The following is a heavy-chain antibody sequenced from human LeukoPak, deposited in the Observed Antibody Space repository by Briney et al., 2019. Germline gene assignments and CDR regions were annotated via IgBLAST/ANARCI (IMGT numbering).Heavy chain of an antibody. V-gene: IGHV4-59*01. J-gene: IGHJ4*02. D-gene: IGHD3-22*01. Sequence: SETLSLTCTVSGGSISSYYWSWIRQPPGKGLEWIGYIYYSGSTNYNPSLKSRVTISVDTSKNQFSLKLSSVTAADTAVYYCARGGYYDSSGYWYYWGQGTLVTVSS. CDR1: GGSISSYY. CDR2: IYYSGST. CDR3: ARGGYYDSSGYWYY.